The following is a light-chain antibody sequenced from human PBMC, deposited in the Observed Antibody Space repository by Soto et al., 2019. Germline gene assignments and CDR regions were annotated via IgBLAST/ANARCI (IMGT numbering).Light chain of an antibody. Sequence: IVLTQSPGTLSLSQGERATLSCTASQSLSINSLAWYQQKPGQSPRLSVYGASTRDTGIPDRFRGSGSGTDCALTISSLEPEDVAMYYCQQYDGSPLTFGPGTKVDIK. J-gene: IGKJ3*01. CDR1: QSLSINS. CDR2: GAS. CDR3: QQYDGSPLT. V-gene: IGKV3-20*01.